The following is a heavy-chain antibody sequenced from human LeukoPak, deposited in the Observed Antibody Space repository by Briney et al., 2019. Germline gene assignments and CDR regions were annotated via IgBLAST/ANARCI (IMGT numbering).Heavy chain of an antibody. V-gene: IGHV3-30*04. CDR1: GFTFSSYA. J-gene: IGHJ4*02. CDR3: AKDFFNGPGAPDY. Sequence: GGSLRLSCAASGFTFSSYAMHWVRQAPGKGLEWVAVISYDGSNKYYADSVKGRFTISRDNSKNTLYLQMNSLRAEDTAVYYCAKDFFNGPGAPDYWGQGTLVTVSS. D-gene: IGHD3-10*01. CDR2: ISYDGSNK.